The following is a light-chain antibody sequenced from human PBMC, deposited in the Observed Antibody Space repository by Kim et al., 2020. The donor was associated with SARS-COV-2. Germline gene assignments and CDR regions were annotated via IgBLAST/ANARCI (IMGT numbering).Light chain of an antibody. Sequence: SLSPGEGATLSCWASQSVGSQLAWYQQKPGQAPRLLISDVSKRASGIPARFSGSGSGTHFILVISSLEPEDFALYYCLQRITWPYTFGQGTKLEI. CDR1: QSVGSQ. J-gene: IGKJ2*01. CDR3: LQRITWPYT. V-gene: IGKV3-11*01. CDR2: DVS.